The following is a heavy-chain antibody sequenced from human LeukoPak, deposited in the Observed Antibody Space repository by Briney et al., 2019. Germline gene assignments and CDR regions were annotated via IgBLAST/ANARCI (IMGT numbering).Heavy chain of an antibody. CDR3: ARGLRAYYYYGMDV. CDR2: IYSGGGT. J-gene: IGHJ6*02. Sequence: GGSLRLSCAASGFSVSCNYMICVRQAPGKGLEWVSVIYSGGGTYYADSVKGRFTISRDNSKNTLYLQMGSLRVEDMAVYYCARGLRAYYYYGMDVWGQGTTVTVSS. V-gene: IGHV3-53*05. D-gene: IGHD3-3*01. CDR1: GFSVSCNY.